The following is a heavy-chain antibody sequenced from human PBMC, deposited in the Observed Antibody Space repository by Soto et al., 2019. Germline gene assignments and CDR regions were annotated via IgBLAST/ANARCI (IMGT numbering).Heavy chain of an antibody. J-gene: IGHJ4*02. CDR1: GGSFSGYY. Sequence: SETLSLTCAVYGGSFSGYYWSWIRQPPGKGLEWIGEINHSGSTNYNPSLKSRVTISVDTSKNQFSLKLSSVTAADTAVYYCARAIVVPAALPFDYWGQGTLVTVSS. D-gene: IGHD2-2*01. CDR3: ARAIVVPAALPFDY. V-gene: IGHV4-34*01. CDR2: INHSGST.